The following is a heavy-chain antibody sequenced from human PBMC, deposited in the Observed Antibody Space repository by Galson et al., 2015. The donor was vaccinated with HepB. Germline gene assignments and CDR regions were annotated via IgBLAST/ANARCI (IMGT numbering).Heavy chain of an antibody. CDR1: GYTFTSYD. Sequence: SVKVSCKASGYTFTSYDINWVRQATGQGLEWMGWMNPNSGNTGYAQKFQGRVTMTRNTSISTAYMELSSLRSEDTAVYYCARGPQTYYYGSGSYYLYYYYYMDVWGKGTTVTVSS. CDR3: ARGPQTYYYGSGSYYLYYYYYMDV. CDR2: MNPNSGNT. J-gene: IGHJ6*03. V-gene: IGHV1-8*01. D-gene: IGHD3-10*01.